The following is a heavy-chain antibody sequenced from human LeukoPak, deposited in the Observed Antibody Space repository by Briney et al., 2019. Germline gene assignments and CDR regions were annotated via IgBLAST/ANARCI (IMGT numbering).Heavy chain of an antibody. J-gene: IGHJ4*02. V-gene: IGHV4-4*02. Sequence: PGGSLRLSCAASGFTFSSYSMNWVRQPPGKGLEWIGEIYHSGTTNYNPSLKGRVTISVDKSKNQFSLEVISVTAADTAVYYCATGPLTERMYGSAYWGQGVLVTVSS. D-gene: IGHD7-27*01. CDR1: GFTFSSYSM. CDR3: ATGPLTERMYGSAY. CDR2: IYHSGTT.